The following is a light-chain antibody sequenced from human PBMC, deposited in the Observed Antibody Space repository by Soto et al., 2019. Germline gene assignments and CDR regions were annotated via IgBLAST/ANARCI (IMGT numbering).Light chain of an antibody. CDR1: SSDVGGYNY. CDR2: EVS. J-gene: IGLJ1*01. CDR3: SSYTSSSNLDV. Sequence: QSVLRHPASVSGSPGDSITISCTGTSSDVGGYNYVSWYQQHPGKAPKLMIYEVSNRPSGVSNRFSGSKSGNTASLTISGLQAEDEADYYCSSYTSSSNLDVFGTGTKVTVL. V-gene: IGLV2-14*01.